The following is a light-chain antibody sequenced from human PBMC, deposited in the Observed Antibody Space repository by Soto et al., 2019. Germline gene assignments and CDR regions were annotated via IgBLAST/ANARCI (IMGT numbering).Light chain of an antibody. CDR3: QQSSSTPLLT. Sequence: DIQMTQSPSSLSASVGDRVTITCRASQSINSFLNWYQQKPGKAPKLLIYAASNLQSGVPSRFSASGSGTDFTLTISSLQPEDFATYYCQQSSSTPLLTFGGGTKVEIK. J-gene: IGKJ4*01. CDR2: AAS. CDR1: QSINSF. V-gene: IGKV1-39*01.